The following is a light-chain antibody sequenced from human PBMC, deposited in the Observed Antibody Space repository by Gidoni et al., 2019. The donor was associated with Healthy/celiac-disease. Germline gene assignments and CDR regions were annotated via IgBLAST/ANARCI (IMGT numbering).Light chain of an antibody. J-gene: IGKJ5*01. CDR2: DAS. V-gene: IGKV3-11*01. CDR3: QQRSNXXXT. CDR1: QSVSSY. Sequence: DIVLTQSPATLSLSPGERATLSCRASQSVSSYLAWYQQKPGQAPRLLIYDASNRATGIPARFSGXGXGTDFTLTISSLEPEDFAVYYCQQRSNXXXTFGQGTRLEIK.